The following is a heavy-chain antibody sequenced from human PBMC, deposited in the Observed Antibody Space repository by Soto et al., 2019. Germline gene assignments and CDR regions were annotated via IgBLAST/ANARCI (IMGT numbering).Heavy chain of an antibody. V-gene: IGHV3-30-3*01. J-gene: IGHJ4*02. CDR2: ISYDGSNK. Sequence: QVQLVESGGGVVQPGRSLRLSCAASGFTFSSYAMHWVRQAPGKGLEWVAVISYDGSNKYYADSVKGRFTISRDNAKNTLYLQMNSLRAEDTAVYYCARDRHILTGYYFDYWGQGTLVTVSS. D-gene: IGHD3-9*01. CDR3: ARDRHILTGYYFDY. CDR1: GFTFSSYA.